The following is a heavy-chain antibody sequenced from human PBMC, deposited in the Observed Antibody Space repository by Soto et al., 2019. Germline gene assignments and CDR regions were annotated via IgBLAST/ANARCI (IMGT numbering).Heavy chain of an antibody. V-gene: IGHV3-23*01. CDR2: LTGSGGST. D-gene: IGHD1-26*01. CDR3: AGGGNSGNYAFDI. J-gene: IGHJ3*02. Sequence: DVQLLESGGGLVQPGGSLRLSCAASGFTFSSYAMSWVRQAPGKGLAWVSSLTGSGGSTYYADSVKGRFTISRDNSRDTLYMQMNCLRAEDTAVYYCAGGGNSGNYAFDIWGQGTLVTVSS. CDR1: GFTFSSYA.